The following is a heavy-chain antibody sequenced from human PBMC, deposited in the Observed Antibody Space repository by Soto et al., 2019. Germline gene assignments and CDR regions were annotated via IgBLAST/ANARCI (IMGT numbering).Heavy chain of an antibody. J-gene: IGHJ4*02. CDR1: GFTFSSYA. CDR3: AKNEDYYYDSSGYLGY. V-gene: IGHV3-23*01. Sequence: PGGSLRLSCAASGFTFSSYAMSWVRQATGKGLEWVSAISGSGGSTYYADSVKGRFTISRDNSKNTLYLQMNSLRAEDTAVYYCAKNEDYYYDSSGYLGYWGQGTLVTSPQ. D-gene: IGHD3-22*01. CDR2: ISGSGGST.